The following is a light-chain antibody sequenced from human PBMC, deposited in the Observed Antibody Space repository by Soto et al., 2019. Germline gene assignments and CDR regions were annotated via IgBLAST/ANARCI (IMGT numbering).Light chain of an antibody. CDR1: QRISSN. Sequence: EVVMTQSPATLSVSPGERATLSCRASQRISSNLAWYQQRRGQAPRLLIYGASTRAPGIPARFSGSRSETEFTLTISSLQSEDFAVYYCQHYNNWPPWTVGQGTKVEIK. V-gene: IGKV3-15*01. CDR2: GAS. CDR3: QHYNNWPPWT. J-gene: IGKJ1*01.